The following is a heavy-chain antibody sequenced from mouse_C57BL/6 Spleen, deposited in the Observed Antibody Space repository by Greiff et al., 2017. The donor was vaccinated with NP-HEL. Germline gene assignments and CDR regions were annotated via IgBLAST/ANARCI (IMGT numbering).Heavy chain of an antibody. D-gene: IGHD1-1*01. Sequence: VQLQQPGAELVRPGSSVKLSCKASGYTFTSYWMHWVKQRPIQGLEWIGNIDPSDSETHYNQKFKDKATLTVDKSSSTAYMQLSSLTSEDSAVYYCARSSYYGPWFAYWGKGTLVTVSA. J-gene: IGHJ3*01. V-gene: IGHV1-52*01. CDR1: GYTFTSYW. CDR3: ARSSYYGPWFAY. CDR2: IDPSDSET.